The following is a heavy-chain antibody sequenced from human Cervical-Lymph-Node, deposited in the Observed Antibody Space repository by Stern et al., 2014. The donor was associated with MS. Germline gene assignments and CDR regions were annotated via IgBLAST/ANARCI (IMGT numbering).Heavy chain of an antibody. CDR3: ARDLFRYNDYSLFPRAEGAYYGMDV. J-gene: IGHJ6*02. D-gene: IGHD3-9*01. CDR1: RFTFNQYG. Sequence: VQLVESGGGVVQPGRSLRLSCAASRFTFNQYGIHWVRQAPGKGLEWVAVISYDGSNEFYAGSVKGRFTISRDNSKNTLFLQMSSLRAEDTAVYYCARDLFRYNDYSLFPRAEGAYYGMDVWGQGTTVIVSS. V-gene: IGHV3-30-3*01. CDR2: ISYDGSNE.